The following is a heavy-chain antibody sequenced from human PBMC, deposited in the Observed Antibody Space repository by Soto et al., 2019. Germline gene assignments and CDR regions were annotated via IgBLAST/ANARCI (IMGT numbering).Heavy chain of an antibody. CDR1: GYTFTSYY. V-gene: IGHV1-2*02. CDR3: ARDPHEGVYDY. D-gene: IGHD3-16*01. J-gene: IGHJ4*02. Sequence: GASVKVSCKASGYTFTSYYINWILQAPGQGLQWMGWMRPDSGGANYAQKFQGRVSMTRDTSTSTFYMELSRLASDDTAVYYCARDPHEGVYDYWGQGTQVTVSS. CDR2: MRPDSGGA.